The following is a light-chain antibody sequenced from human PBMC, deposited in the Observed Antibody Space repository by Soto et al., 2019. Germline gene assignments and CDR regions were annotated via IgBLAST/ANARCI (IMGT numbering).Light chain of an antibody. CDR1: QSISSSY. V-gene: IGKV3-15*01. CDR3: QHYNSWRGT. J-gene: IGKJ1*01. Sequence: EIVFSLSPGTLSLPSRERPGLSFTASQSISSSYLAWYQQKPGQAPRLLIYGASTRATGIPARFSGSGSGTEFTLTISSLQSEDLAVYYCQHYNSWRGTFGQGTKVDIK. CDR2: GAS.